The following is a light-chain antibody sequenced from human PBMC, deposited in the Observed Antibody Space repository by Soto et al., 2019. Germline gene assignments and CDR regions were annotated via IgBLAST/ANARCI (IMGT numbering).Light chain of an antibody. CDR3: QQYGSSGT. J-gene: IGKJ1*01. V-gene: IGKV3-20*01. Sequence: EILLTQSPGTLSLSPGERATLSCRASQSVSSSYLAWYQQKPGQAPRLLIYGASSRATGIPDRLSGSGSGTEFTLTISRMEPEDFAVCYCQQYGSSGTFGHGTKVDIK. CDR2: GAS. CDR1: QSVSSSY.